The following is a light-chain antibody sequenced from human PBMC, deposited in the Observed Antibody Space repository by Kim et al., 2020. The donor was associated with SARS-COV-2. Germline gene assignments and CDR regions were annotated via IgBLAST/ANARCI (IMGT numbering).Light chain of an antibody. CDR1: SLRRYY. V-gene: IGLV3-19*01. CDR3: NSRDSSGNHYV. CDR2: GKN. J-gene: IGLJ1*01. Sequence: SSELTQDPAVSVALGQTVRITCQGDSLRRYYASWYQQKPGQAPLLVIYGKNTRPSGIPDRFSGSSSGNTASLTITGAQAEDEADYYCNSRDSSGNHYVFG.